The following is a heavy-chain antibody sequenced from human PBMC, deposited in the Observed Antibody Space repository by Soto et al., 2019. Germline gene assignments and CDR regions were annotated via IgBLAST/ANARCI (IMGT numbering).Heavy chain of an antibody. CDR1: GFTFSRDG. Sequence: QPGGSLRLSXAASGFTFSRDGMSWVRQAPGKGLEWVSLITDNGGSTYYADSVRGRFTISRDNTKNTLFLQMNSLRAEDTAVYYCAKERATTTAFDYWGQGALVTVSS. CDR3: AKERATTTAFDY. V-gene: IGHV3-23*01. CDR2: ITDNGGST. J-gene: IGHJ4*02. D-gene: IGHD4-17*01.